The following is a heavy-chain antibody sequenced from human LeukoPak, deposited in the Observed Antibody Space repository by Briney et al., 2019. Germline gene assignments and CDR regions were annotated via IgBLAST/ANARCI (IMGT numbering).Heavy chain of an antibody. J-gene: IGHJ4*02. V-gene: IGHV1-69*13. D-gene: IGHD6-13*01. CDR2: LIPIFGTA. Sequence: APVTVSCKPSGGTFSSYAISWVRQAPGQGLEWMGGLIPIFGTANYAQKFQGRVTTTADESTSTAYMELSSLRSEDTAVYYCARDSKPYSSSWPVFDYWGQGTLVTVSS. CDR1: GGTFSSYA. CDR3: ARDSKPYSSSWPVFDY.